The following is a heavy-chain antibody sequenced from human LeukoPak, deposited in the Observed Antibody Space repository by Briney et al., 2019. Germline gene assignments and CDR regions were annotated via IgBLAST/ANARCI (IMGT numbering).Heavy chain of an antibody. CDR2: IIPIFGTA. J-gene: IGHJ6*03. CDR1: GYTFTGYY. V-gene: IGHV1-69*13. Sequence: SVKVSCRASGYTFTGYYMHWIRQAPGQGLEWMGGIIPIFGTANYAQKFQGRVTITADESTSTAYMELSSLRSEDTAVYYCARALITMVRGVIITLDYYYYYMDVWGKGTTVTISS. CDR3: ARALITMVRGVIITLDYYYYYMDV. D-gene: IGHD3-10*01.